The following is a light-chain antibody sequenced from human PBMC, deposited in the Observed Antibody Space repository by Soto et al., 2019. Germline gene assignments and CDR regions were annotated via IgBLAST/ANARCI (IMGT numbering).Light chain of an antibody. CDR1: NANIGNNK. J-gene: IGLJ1*01. CDR2: SSN. Sequence: QSVLTQPPSASTTPGQKVTISCSGSNANIGNNKVNWYQQLPGTAPKLLIYSSNQRPSGVPDRFSGSKAGTSASLAISGLQSEGEANYYCATWDDSLHGYVFGAGTKLTVL. CDR3: ATWDDSLHGYV. V-gene: IGLV1-44*01.